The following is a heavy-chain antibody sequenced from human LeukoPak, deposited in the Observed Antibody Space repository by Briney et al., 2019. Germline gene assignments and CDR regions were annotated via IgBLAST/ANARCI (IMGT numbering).Heavy chain of an antibody. CDR2: IWYDGSNK. D-gene: IGHD6-19*01. CDR1: GFTFSSYG. Sequence: PGRSLRLSCAASGFTFSSYGMHWVRQAPGKGLEWVAVIWYDGSNKYYADSVKGRFTISRDNSKNTLYLQMNSLRAEDRAVYYCAKEGLGFTYWGQGTLVTVSS. V-gene: IGHV3-33*06. J-gene: IGHJ4*02. CDR3: AKEGLGFTY.